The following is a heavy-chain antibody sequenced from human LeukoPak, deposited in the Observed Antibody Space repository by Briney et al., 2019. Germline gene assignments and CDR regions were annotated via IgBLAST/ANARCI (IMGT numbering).Heavy chain of an antibody. J-gene: IGHJ4*02. D-gene: IGHD3-22*01. Sequence: SETLSLTCNVSGDSLRSSSYYWGWLRQPPGKGLEWIGSIFYSGSTYYNPSLKSRVTILVDTSKNQFSLKLNSVTAADTAVYYCARDRGDSSGYYSSYWGQGTLVTVSS. V-gene: IGHV4-39*07. CDR2: IFYSGST. CDR1: GDSLRSSSYY. CDR3: ARDRGDSSGYYSSY.